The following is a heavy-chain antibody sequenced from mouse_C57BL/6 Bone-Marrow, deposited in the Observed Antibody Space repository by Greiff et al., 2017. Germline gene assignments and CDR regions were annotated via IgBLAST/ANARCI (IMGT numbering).Heavy chain of an antibody. CDR3: ARWLLRRLYAMDY. D-gene: IGHD2-3*01. Sequence: VQLQQPGAELVKPGASVKMSCKASGYTFTSYWLTWVKQRPGQGLEWIGDIYPGSGSTNYNEKFKSKATLTVDTSSSTAYMQLSSLTSEDSAVYYCARWLLRRLYAMDYWGQGTSVTVAS. J-gene: IGHJ4*01. CDR2: IYPGSGST. V-gene: IGHV1-55*01. CDR1: GYTFTSYW.